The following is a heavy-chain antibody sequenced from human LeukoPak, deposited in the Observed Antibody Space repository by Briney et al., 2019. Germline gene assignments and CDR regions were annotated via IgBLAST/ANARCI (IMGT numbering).Heavy chain of an antibody. D-gene: IGHD3-3*01. CDR1: GYTFTDYY. Sequence: ASVKVSCKASGYTFTDYYIHWVRQAPGQAPECVGWINPHSGGTNYARKFRGRVTMTRDTSLSEAYMELSGLRFDDTAVFYCARVYRQYDGLDVWGQGTLVIVSS. CDR3: ARVYRQYDGLDV. CDR2: INPHSGGT. V-gene: IGHV1-2*02. J-gene: IGHJ3*01.